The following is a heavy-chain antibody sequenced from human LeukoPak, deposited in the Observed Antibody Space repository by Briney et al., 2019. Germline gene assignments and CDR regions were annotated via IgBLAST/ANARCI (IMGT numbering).Heavy chain of an antibody. V-gene: IGHV1-24*01. D-gene: IGHD3-10*01. J-gene: IGHJ4*02. CDR1: GYTLTELS. CDR3: ATVEDYYGSGGDFDY. CDR2: FDPEDGET. Sequence: ASVKVSCKVSGYTLTELSMHWVRQAPGKGLEWMGGFDPEDGETIYAQKFQGRVTMTEDTSTDTAYMELSSLRSEDTAVYYCATVEDYYGSGGDFDYWGQGTLVTVSS.